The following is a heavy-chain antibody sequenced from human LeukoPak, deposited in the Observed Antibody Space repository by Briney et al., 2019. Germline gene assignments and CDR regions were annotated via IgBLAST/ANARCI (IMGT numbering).Heavy chain of an antibody. V-gene: IGHV4-34*01. CDR3: ARTSGYFDSSGYYQQNPYYFEY. CDR2: INHSGRT. Sequence: SETLSLTRAVSGGSFIGYYWSWIRQPPGKGLEWIGEINHSGRTNYNPSLKSRVTISIDTSKNQISLNLTSVTAADTAVYYCARTSGYFDSSGYYQQNPYYFEYWGQGTLVSVSS. CDR1: GGSFIGYY. D-gene: IGHD3-22*01. J-gene: IGHJ4*02.